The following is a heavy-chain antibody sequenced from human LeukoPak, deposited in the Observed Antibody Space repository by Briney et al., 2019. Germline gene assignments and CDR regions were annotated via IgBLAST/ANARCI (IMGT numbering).Heavy chain of an antibody. Sequence: GGSLRLSCAASGFTFSSYSMNWVRQAPGKGLEWVSSISSSSSYIYYADSVKGRFTISRDNAKNSLYLQMNSLRAEDTAVYYCARVTVTTPYYYYYMDVWGKGTTVTISS. J-gene: IGHJ6*03. V-gene: IGHV3-21*01. D-gene: IGHD4-17*01. CDR2: ISSSSSYI. CDR3: ARVTVTTPYYYYYMDV. CDR1: GFTFSSYS.